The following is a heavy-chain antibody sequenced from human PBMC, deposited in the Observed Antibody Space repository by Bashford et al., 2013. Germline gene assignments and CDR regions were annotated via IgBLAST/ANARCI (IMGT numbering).Heavy chain of an antibody. Sequence: GSLRLSCTASGFRFGGYGMHWVRQAPGKGLEWVGFVWYDGSNNYCIDSVRGRFTISRDNSKNTLSLQMNSLRADDTAVYYCARWNGDDNALDSLGPRDKWSPSPQ. D-gene: IGHD3-22*01. J-gene: IGHJ3*01. CDR1: GFRFGGYG. CDR2: VWYDGSNN. V-gene: IGHV3-33*03. CDR3: ARWNGDDNALDS.